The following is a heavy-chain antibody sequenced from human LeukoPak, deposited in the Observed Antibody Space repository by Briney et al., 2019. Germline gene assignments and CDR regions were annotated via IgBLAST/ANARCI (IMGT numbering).Heavy chain of an antibody. CDR2: IYTSGST. D-gene: IGHD6-6*01. V-gene: IGHV4-4*07. Sequence: SETLSLTCTVSGGSISSYYWSWIRQPAGKGLEWIGRIYTSGSTNYNPSHKSRVTMSVDTSKNQFSLKLSSVTAADTAVYYCARASSGEYSSIFYYYYYMDVWGKGTTVTVSS. CDR1: GGSISSYY. J-gene: IGHJ6*03. CDR3: ARASSGEYSSIFYYYYYMDV.